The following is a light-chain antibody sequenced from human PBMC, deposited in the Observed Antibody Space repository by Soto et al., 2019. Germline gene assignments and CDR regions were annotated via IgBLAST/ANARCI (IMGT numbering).Light chain of an antibody. CDR1: QGISSW. J-gene: IGKJ5*01. CDR2: AAS. V-gene: IGKV1D-16*01. CDR3: QQYKNYPIT. Sequence: DIQMTRSPSSLSASVGDRVTITCRASQGISSWLAWYQQKPEKAPKSLIDAASSLQSGVPSRFSGSGSGTDYTLTISSLQPEDFATYYCQQYKNYPITFGQGTRLEIK.